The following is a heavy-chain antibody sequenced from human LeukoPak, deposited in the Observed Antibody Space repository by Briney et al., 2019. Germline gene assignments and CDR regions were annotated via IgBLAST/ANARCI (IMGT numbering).Heavy chain of an antibody. CDR1: GYTLTELS. J-gene: IGHJ3*02. V-gene: IGHV1-24*01. Sequence: VASVKVSCKVSGYTLTELSMHWVRQAPGKGLEWMGGFDPEDGETIYAQKFQGRVTMTEDTSTDTAYMELSSLRSENTAVYYCATDYGGFRVPPAWAFDIWGQGTMVTVSS. CDR3: ATDYGGFRVPPAWAFDI. CDR2: FDPEDGET. D-gene: IGHD3-10*01.